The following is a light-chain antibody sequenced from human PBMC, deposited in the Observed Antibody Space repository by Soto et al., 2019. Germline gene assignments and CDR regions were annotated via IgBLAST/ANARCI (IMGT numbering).Light chain of an antibody. Sequence: QSVLTQPPSESGNPGQRVTISCSGSSSNIGSNYVYWYQQLPGTAPKRLIYRNNQRPSGVPDRFSGSKSGTSASLAISGLRSEDEADYYCAAWDDSLSGQVFGTGTKLTVL. CDR2: RNN. J-gene: IGLJ1*01. CDR3: AAWDDSLSGQV. CDR1: SSNIGSNY. V-gene: IGLV1-47*01.